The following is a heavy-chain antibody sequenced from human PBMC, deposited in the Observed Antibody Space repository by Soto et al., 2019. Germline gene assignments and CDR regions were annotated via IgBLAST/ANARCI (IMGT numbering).Heavy chain of an antibody. V-gene: IGHV1-69*01. CDR1: GGTFSSYA. CDR2: IIPIFGTA. Sequence: QVQLVQSGAEVKKPGSSVKVSCKASGGTFSSYAISWVRQAPGQGLEWMGGIIPIFGTANYAQKFQGRVTITADESTSTAYMELSSLRSEDTAVYYSARGGHSGSYCSVARDLDYWGQGTLVTVSS. CDR3: ARGGHSGSYCSVARDLDY. J-gene: IGHJ4*02. D-gene: IGHD1-26*01.